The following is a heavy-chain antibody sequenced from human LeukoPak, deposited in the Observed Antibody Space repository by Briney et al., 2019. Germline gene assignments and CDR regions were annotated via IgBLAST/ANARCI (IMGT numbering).Heavy chain of an antibody. V-gene: IGHV4-59*08. Sequence: ASETLSHTCTVSGGSISDYYWSWIRQPPGKGLEWIGYIYYSGSTNYNPSLKSRVTISVDTSKNQFSLKLSSVTAADTAVYYCARHGRSGGFSTWFDPWGQGTLVTVSS. D-gene: IGHD1-26*01. CDR1: GGSISDYY. CDR3: ARHGRSGGFSTWFDP. CDR2: IYYSGST. J-gene: IGHJ5*02.